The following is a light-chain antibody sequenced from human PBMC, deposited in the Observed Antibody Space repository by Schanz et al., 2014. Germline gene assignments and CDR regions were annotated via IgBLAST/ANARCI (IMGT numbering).Light chain of an antibody. Sequence: DILMTQSPLSLPVTPGEPASISCRSSQSLLHSDGKNYLDWYLQKPGQSPQLLIYLGSNRASGVPGRFRGSGSGTDFTLKISRVEADDVGIYYCMQALQTLPITFGQGTRLEIK. CDR3: MQALQTLPIT. J-gene: IGKJ5*01. V-gene: IGKV2-28*01. CDR2: LGS. CDR1: QSLLHSDGKNY.